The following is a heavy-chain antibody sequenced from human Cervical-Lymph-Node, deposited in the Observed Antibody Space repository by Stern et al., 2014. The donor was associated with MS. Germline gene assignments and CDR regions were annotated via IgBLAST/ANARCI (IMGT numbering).Heavy chain of an antibody. Sequence: EVQLVESGGGLVQPGGSLTLSCAASGFTFSDSAVHWVRQAPGKGLEWLGPIRNKPHDYATSYIASVKGRFNISRDDSKNTAYLQMNSLKAEDTALYYCMAYYYDPTRQYFFDNWGQGTLVTVSS. V-gene: IGHV3-73*02. J-gene: IGHJ4*02. CDR2: IRNKPHDYAT. CDR1: GFTFSDSA. CDR3: MAYYYDPTRQYFFDN. D-gene: IGHD3-22*01.